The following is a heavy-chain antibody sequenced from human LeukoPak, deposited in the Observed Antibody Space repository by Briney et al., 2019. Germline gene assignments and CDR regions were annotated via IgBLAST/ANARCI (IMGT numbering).Heavy chain of an antibody. D-gene: IGHD2-2*01. CDR3: ARGFDCSSTSCSCMDV. CDR1: GFPFGDYY. CDR2: ISGRGSDI. J-gene: IGHJ6*02. V-gene: IGHV3-11*01. Sequence: GGSLRLSCVASGFPFGDYYMSWIRQARGEGLDWVACISGRGSDIYYADSVKGRFTISRDNARDSLHLQMNSLRAEDTAVYYCARGFDCSSTSCSCMDVWGQGTTVTVSS.